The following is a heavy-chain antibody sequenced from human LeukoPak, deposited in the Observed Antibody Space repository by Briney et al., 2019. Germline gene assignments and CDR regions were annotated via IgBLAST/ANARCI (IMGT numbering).Heavy chain of an antibody. CDR2: IHYSGST. J-gene: IGHJ4*02. CDR1: GGSISSGGYY. D-gene: IGHD3-3*01. CDR3: ARFSYDFWSGDHGGYFDY. V-gene: IGHV4-31*03. Sequence: SETLSLTCTVSGGSISSGGYYWSWIRQHPGKGLEWIGYIHYSGSTYYNPSHKSRVTISVDTSKNQFSLKLSSVTAADTAVYYCARFSYDFWSGDHGGYFDYWGQGTLVTVSS.